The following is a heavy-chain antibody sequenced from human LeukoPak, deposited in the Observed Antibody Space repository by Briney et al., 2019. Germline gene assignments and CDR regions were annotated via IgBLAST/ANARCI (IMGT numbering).Heavy chain of an antibody. D-gene: IGHD3-22*01. V-gene: IGHV4-39*07. CDR3: ARDRSGSYYYDSSGSFNWFDP. CDR1: GGSISTSSYY. J-gene: IGHJ5*02. CDR2: IYYSGST. Sequence: SETLSLTCTVSGGSISTSSYYWGWIRQPPGKGLEWIGSIYYSGSTYYNPSLKSRVTMSVDTSKNQFSLKLSSVTAADTAVYYCARDRSGSYYYDSSGSFNWFDPWGQGTLVTVSS.